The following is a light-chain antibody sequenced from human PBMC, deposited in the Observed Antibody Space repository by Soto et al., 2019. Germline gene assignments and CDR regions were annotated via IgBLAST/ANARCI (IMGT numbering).Light chain of an antibody. CDR1: QSVSSTY. CDR3: QQYTTSPPSWT. J-gene: IGKJ1*01. CDR2: GAS. V-gene: IGKV3-20*01. Sequence: EIVLTQSPGTLSLSPGERATLSCRASQSVSSTYLAWYQQKPGQAPRLLIYGASSRATGIPDRFSGSGSGTDFTLTISRLEPEDVAVYYCQQYTTSPPSWTFGQGTKV.